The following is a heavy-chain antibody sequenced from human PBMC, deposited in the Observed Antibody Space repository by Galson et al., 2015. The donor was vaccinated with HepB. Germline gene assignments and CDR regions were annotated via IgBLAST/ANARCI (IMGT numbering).Heavy chain of an antibody. J-gene: IGHJ6*02. Sequence: SLRLSCAASGFTFSSYGMHWVRQAPGKGLEWVAVISYDGSNKYYADSVKGRFTISRDNSKNTLYLQMNSLRAEDTAVYYCAKDLSSVRTDGMDVWGQGTTVTVSS. CDR3: AKDLSSVRTDGMDV. CDR1: GFTFSSYG. CDR2: ISYDGSNK. V-gene: IGHV3-30*18. D-gene: IGHD2-2*01.